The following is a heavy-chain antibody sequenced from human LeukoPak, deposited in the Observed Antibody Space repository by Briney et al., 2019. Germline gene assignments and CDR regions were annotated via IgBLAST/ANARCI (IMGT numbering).Heavy chain of an antibody. Sequence: TGGSLRLSCAASGFTFSSYGMHWVRQAPGKGLEWVAVISYDGSNKYYADSVKGRFTISRDNSKNTLYLQMNSLRAEDTAVYYCAKRGGLGYCSGGSCYYMDVWGKGITVTVSS. CDR3: AKRGGLGYCSGGSCYYMDV. D-gene: IGHD2-15*01. V-gene: IGHV3-30*18. CDR1: GFTFSSYG. J-gene: IGHJ6*03. CDR2: ISYDGSNK.